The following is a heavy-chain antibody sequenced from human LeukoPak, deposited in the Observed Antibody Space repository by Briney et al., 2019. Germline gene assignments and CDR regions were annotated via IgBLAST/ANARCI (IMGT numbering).Heavy chain of an antibody. CDR2: IRYDGSNK. CDR3: AKDLYDSSGYYSLLFDY. CDR1: GFTFSSYG. V-gene: IGHV3-30*02. Sequence: GGSLRLSCAASGFTFSSYGMHWVRQAPGKGLEWVAFIRYDGSNKYYADSVKGRFTISRDNSKNTLYLQMNSLRAEDTAVYYCAKDLYDSSGYYSLLFDYWGQGTLVTVSS. J-gene: IGHJ4*02. D-gene: IGHD3-22*01.